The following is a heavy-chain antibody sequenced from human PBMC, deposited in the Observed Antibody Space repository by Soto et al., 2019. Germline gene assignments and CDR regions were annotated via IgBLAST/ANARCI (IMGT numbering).Heavy chain of an antibody. D-gene: IGHD2-15*01. CDR2: IYTSGST. Sequence: SETLSLTCTVSGGSISSYYWSWIRQPAGKGLEWIGRIYTSGSTNYNPSLKSRVTMSVDTSKNQFSLKLSSVTAADTAVYYCAGETLYCSGGSCYSPNFDYWGQGTLVTVSS. V-gene: IGHV4-4*07. J-gene: IGHJ4*02. CDR3: AGETLYCSGGSCYSPNFDY. CDR1: GGSISSYY.